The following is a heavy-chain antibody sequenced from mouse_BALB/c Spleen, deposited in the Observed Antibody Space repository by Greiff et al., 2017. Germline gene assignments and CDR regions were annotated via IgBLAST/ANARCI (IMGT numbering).Heavy chain of an antibody. CDR3: TRYYGSSFDY. CDR2: IDPETGGT. D-gene: IGHD1-1*01. CDR1: GYTFTDYE. V-gene: IGHV1-15*01. J-gene: IGHJ2*01. Sequence: QVQLQQSGAELVRPGASVTLSCKASGYTFTDYEMHWVKQTPVHGLEWIGAIDPETGGTAYNQKFKGKATLTADKSSSTAYMELRSLTSEDSAVYYCTRYYGSSFDYWGQGTTLTVSS.